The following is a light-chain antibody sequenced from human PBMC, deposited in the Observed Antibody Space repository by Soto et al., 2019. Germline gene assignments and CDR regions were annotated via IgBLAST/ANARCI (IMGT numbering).Light chain of an antibody. CDR2: KAS. Sequence: DVQMTQSPSSVSASVGDRFTITCRAMQGISSWLAWYHQKPRKDPNLLIYKASLLETGVPSRFSGSGSGTEFTLTINFLQPDDFATYYCQQYNSYSPLTFGGGTKVDIK. V-gene: IGKV1-5*03. CDR3: QQYNSYSPLT. CDR1: QGISSW. J-gene: IGKJ4*01.